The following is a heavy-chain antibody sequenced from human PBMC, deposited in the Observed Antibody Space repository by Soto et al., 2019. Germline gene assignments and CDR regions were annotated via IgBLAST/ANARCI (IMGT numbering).Heavy chain of an antibody. Sequence: LRLSCAASGFTFSSYAMHWVRQAPGKGLEWVAVISYDGSNKYYADSVKGRFTISRDNSKNTLYLQMNSLRAEDTAVYYCARDPRIAAAGYYYYGMDVWGQGTTVTVSS. D-gene: IGHD6-13*01. CDR3: ARDPRIAAAGYYYYGMDV. V-gene: IGHV3-30-3*01. CDR1: GFTFSSYA. J-gene: IGHJ6*02. CDR2: ISYDGSNK.